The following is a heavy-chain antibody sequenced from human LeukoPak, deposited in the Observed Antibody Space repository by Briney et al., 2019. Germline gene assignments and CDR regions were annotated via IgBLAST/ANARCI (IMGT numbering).Heavy chain of an antibody. CDR3: ATAHYSSGYYYYFDY. D-gene: IGHD3-22*01. J-gene: IGHJ4*02. CDR1: GYTLTELS. V-gene: IGHV1-24*01. Sequence: ASVKVSCKVSGYTLTELSMHWVRQAPGKGLEWMGGFDPEDGETIYAQKFQGRVTMTEDTSTDTAYMELSSLRSEDTAVYYCATAHYSSGYYYYFDYWGQGTLVTVSS. CDR2: FDPEDGET.